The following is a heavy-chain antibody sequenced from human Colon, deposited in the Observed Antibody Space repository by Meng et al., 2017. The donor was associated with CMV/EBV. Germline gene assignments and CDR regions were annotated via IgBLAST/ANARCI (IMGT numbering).Heavy chain of an antibody. CDR3: IKEDWYFDF. D-gene: IGHD2-21*01. CDR1: GYTFTAKH. V-gene: IGHV1-2*02. J-gene: IGHJ4*02. CDR2: IYPQNGGT. Sequence: QMQLIRPETERKKPGSSVKVSCETSGYTFTAKHLHWERHAPGQGLEWMGWIYPQNGGTYFAQKFQGRVTMTSDTSISTAYMELSSLTSDDTAIYYCIKEDWYFDFWGQGTLVTVSS.